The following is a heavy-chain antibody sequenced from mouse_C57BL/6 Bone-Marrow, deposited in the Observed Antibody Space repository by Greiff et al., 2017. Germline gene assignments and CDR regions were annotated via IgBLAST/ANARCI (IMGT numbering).Heavy chain of an antibody. D-gene: IGHD2-1*01. CDR1: GYTFTSYW. J-gene: IGHJ3*01. CDR2: IDPSDSYT. CDR3: ARRGYGNYSWFAY. V-gene: IGHV1-69*01. Sequence: QVQLQQPGAELVMPGASVKLSCKASGYTFTSYWMHWVKQRPGQGLEWIGEIDPSDSYTNYNQKFKGKSTLTVDKSSSTAYMQLSSLTSEDSAVYYCARRGYGNYSWFAYWGQGTRVTVSA.